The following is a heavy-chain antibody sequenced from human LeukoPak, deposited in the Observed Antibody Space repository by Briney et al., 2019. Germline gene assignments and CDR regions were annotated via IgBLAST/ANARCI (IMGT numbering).Heavy chain of an antibody. CDR1: GFTFSSYE. J-gene: IGHJ5*02. V-gene: IGHV3-7*01. Sequence: GGSLRLSCAASGFTFSSYEMNWVRQAPGKGLEWVANVKKDGSEKYYMDSVKGRFTISRDNAKNSLYLQMNSLTAEDTAVYYCRKGHYDDLAWGQGTLVTVSS. D-gene: IGHD4-17*01. CDR2: VKKDGSEK. CDR3: RKGHYDDLA.